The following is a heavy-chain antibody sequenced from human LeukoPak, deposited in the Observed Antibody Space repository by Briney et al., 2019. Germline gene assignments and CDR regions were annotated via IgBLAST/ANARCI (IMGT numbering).Heavy chain of an antibody. Sequence: GGSLRLSCAASGFTFSSYEMNWVRQAPGKGLEWVSYISSSGSTIYYADSVKGRFTISRDNAKNSLYLQMNSLRAEDTAVYYCARAGAIQLWLIDYWGQGTLVTVSS. CDR2: ISSSGSTI. V-gene: IGHV3-48*03. CDR3: ARAGAIQLWLIDY. CDR1: GFTFSSYE. J-gene: IGHJ4*02. D-gene: IGHD5-18*01.